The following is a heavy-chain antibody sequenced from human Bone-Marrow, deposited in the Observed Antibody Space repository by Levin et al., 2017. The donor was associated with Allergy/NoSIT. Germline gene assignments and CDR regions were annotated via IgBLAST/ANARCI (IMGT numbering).Heavy chain of an antibody. D-gene: IGHD5-18*01. J-gene: IGHJ6*02. CDR2: INTNSGYV. CDR3: ASRLTASGGLDV. Sequence: PGGSLRLSCAVSGVTRNTYTLTWVRQPPGKGLEWVSSINTNSGYVHHGESVKGRFTISRDNSKKLLLLQMNRLRDEGTATYYCASRLTASGGLDVWGHGTTVTVSS. CDR1: GVTRNTYT. V-gene: IGHV3-21*04.